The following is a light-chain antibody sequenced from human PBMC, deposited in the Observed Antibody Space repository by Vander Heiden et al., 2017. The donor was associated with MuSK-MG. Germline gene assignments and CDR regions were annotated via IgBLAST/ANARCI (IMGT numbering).Light chain of an antibody. V-gene: IGLV3-1*01. CDR1: KLGDKY. CDR3: QEWDSSTVV. Sequence: SYELTQPPSVSVSPGQTASITCSGDKLGDKYACWYQQKPGQSPGRVIYQDNRRPSGIPERFSGTNSGTTATLTISGTQAVDEAYYYCQEWDSSTVVFGGGTKLTV. CDR2: QDN. J-gene: IGLJ2*01.